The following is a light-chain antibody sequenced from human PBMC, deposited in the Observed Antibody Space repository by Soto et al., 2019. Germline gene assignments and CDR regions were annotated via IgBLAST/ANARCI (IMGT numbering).Light chain of an antibody. CDR3: HCHQFDSQRVYS. J-gene: IGKJ2*03. CDR1: QSVTSTY. CDR2: GRS. V-gene: IGKV3-20*01. Sequence: EIVLTQSPVTLSLSPGERATLSCTASQSVTSTYLAWYQQKPGQSPRLIIYGRSTWASDFPDRFSGGGSGTDCTHIISRVEPDDSAVYCGHCHQFDSQRVYSFGQGNKLEI.